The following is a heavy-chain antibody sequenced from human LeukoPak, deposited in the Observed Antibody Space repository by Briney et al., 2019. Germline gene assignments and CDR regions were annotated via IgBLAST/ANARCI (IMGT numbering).Heavy chain of an antibody. Sequence: SETLSLTCAVSGGSISSGGYSWSWIRQPPGKGLEWIGYIYHSGSTYYNPSLKSRVTISVDTSKNQFSLRLSSVTAADTAVYYCARARKDHYDFWSGPYYFDYWGQGTLVTVSS. CDR1: GGSISSGGYS. D-gene: IGHD3-3*01. V-gene: IGHV4-30-2*01. CDR3: ARARKDHYDFWSGPYYFDY. CDR2: IYHSGST. J-gene: IGHJ4*02.